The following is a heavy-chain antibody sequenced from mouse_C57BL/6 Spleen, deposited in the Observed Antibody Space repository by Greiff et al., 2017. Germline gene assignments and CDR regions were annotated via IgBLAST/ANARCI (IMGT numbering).Heavy chain of an antibody. J-gene: IGHJ1*03. V-gene: IGHV1-69*01. CDR1: GYTFTSYW. CDR3: ARKGDGEYDWYFDV. D-gene: IGHD2-13*01. Sequence: QVQLQQSGAELVMPGASVKLSCKASGYTFTSYWMHWVKQRPGQGLEWIGEIDPSDSYTNYNEKFKGKSTMTVDKSSSTAYMQLSSLTSEDSAVYYCARKGDGEYDWYFDVWGKGTTVTVSS. CDR2: IDPSDSYT.